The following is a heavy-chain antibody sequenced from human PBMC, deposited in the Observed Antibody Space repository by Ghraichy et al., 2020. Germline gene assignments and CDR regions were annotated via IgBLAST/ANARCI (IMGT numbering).Heavy chain of an antibody. V-gene: IGHV4-34*01. D-gene: IGHD3-10*01. CDR2: INHSGST. Sequence: SETLSLTCAVYGGSFSGYYWSWIRQPPGKGLEWIGEINHSGSTNYNPSLKSRVTISVDTSKNQFSLKLSSVTAADTAVYYCARESMVRARGHYYFYYWGQGTLVTVSS. CDR3: ARESMVRARGHYYFYY. CDR1: GGSFSGYY. J-gene: IGHJ4*02.